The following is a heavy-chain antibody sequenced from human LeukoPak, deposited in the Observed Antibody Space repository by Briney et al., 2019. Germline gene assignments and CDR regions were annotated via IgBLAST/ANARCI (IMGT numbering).Heavy chain of an antibody. CDR2: IIPIFGTA. V-gene: IGHV1-69*13. CDR1: GGTFSSYA. D-gene: IGHD3-22*01. J-gene: IGHJ4*02. Sequence: EASVKVSCKASGGTFSSYAISWVRQAPGQGLEWMGGIIPIFGTANYAQKFQGRVTITADESTSTAYMELSSLRSEDTAVYYCARGPYYYDSSGYYSSDYWGQGTLVTVSS. CDR3: ARGPYYYDSSGYYSSDY.